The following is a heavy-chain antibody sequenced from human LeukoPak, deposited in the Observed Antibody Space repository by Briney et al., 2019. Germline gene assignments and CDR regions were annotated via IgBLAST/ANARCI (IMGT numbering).Heavy chain of an antibody. CDR3: ASHWGNWNDLHY. J-gene: IGHJ4*02. Sequence: GASVKVSCKASGYTFTSYYMHWVRQAPGQGLEWMGIINPSGGSTSYAQKFQGRVTMTRDTSTSTVYMELSNLRSEDTAVYYCASHWGNWNDLHYWGQGTLVTVSS. V-gene: IGHV1-46*01. CDR2: INPSGGST. CDR1: GYTFTSYY. D-gene: IGHD1-1*01.